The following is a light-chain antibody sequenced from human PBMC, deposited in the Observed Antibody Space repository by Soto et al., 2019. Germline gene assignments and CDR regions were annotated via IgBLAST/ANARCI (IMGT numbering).Light chain of an antibody. CDR2: DTS. J-gene: IGKJ4*01. Sequence: EIVMTQSPATLSVSPGERVTFSCRASQSVTSNLAWYQHKPGQAPRLLIYDTSKRATGIPARFSGSGSGTHFTLTISSLEPEDFGVYYCQHRSNWPSVTFGGGTKVEIK. V-gene: IGKV3-11*01. CDR3: QHRSNWPSVT. CDR1: QSVTSN.